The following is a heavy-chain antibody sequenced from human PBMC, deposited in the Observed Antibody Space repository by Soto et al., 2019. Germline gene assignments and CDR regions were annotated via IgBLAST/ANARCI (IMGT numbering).Heavy chain of an antibody. CDR2: VSHDGRNT. V-gene: IGHV3-30*18. Sequence: VQLVESGGGVVQPGRSLRLSCAASGFTFSDYAMHWVRQAPSKGLEWVAVVSHDGRNTHYADSVKGRFTISRDSSKNTVSLEMTSRRAEDTAVYYCAKGGRQWLVTSDFNYWGQGALVTVSS. J-gene: IGHJ4*02. CDR1: GFTFSDYA. CDR3: AKGGRQWLVTSDFNY. D-gene: IGHD6-19*01.